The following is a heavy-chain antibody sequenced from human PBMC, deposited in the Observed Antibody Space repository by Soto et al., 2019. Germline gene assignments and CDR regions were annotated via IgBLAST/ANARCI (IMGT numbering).Heavy chain of an antibody. CDR1: GLIFSDHY. CDR3: ARATTVTDY. Sequence: PGGSLSLACAASGLIFSDHYMDWVRQAPGKGLEWVGRTRNKANSHTTEYAASVKGRFTISRDDSKNSLYLQMNSLKIEDTAVYYCARATTVTDYWGQGTLVTVSS. CDR2: TRNKANSHTT. J-gene: IGHJ4*02. V-gene: IGHV3-72*01. D-gene: IGHD4-17*01.